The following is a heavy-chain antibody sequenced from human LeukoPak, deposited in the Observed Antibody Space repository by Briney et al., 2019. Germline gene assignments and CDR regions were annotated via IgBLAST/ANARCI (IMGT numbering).Heavy chain of an antibody. V-gene: IGHV4-39*07. CDR2: IYYSGST. Sequence: SETLSLTCTVSGGSISSSSYYWGWIRQPPGKGLEWIGSIYYSGSTYYNPSLKSRVTISVDTSKNQFSLKLSSVTAADTAVYYCARLVYYYGSGSYRDNWFDPWGQGTLVTVSS. CDR1: GGSISSSSYY. D-gene: IGHD3-10*01. CDR3: ARLVYYYGSGSYRDNWFDP. J-gene: IGHJ5*02.